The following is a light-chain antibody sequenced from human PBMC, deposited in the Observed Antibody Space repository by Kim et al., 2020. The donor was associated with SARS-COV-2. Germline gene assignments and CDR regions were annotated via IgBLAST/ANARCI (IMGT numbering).Light chain of an antibody. Sequence: QTVVTQEAPLSVSPGGTVTLTCGLSSGSASTTYSPSWYQQTPGQAPRPLIYNTDIRSSGVPDRFSGSILGNKAALTITGAQADDESDYHCVLYLGSGVWVFGGGTQLTVL. CDR2: NTD. CDR3: VLYLGSGVWV. J-gene: IGLJ3*02. V-gene: IGLV8-61*01. CDR1: SGSASTTYS.